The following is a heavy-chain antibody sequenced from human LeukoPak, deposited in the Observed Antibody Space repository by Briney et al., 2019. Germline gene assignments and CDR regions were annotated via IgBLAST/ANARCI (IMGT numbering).Heavy chain of an antibody. D-gene: IGHD4/OR15-4a*01. Sequence: GASVKVSCKSSGYTFTSYGFSWVRQAPGQGLEWMGWISAYDDGDTNYAQKFQGRVTMSTDTSTSTLYMELRSLRSDDTAVYYCARMGDYHLASFFDNWGQGTLVTVSS. J-gene: IGHJ4*02. V-gene: IGHV1-18*01. CDR1: GYTFTSYG. CDR2: ISAYDDGDT. CDR3: ARMGDYHLASFFDN.